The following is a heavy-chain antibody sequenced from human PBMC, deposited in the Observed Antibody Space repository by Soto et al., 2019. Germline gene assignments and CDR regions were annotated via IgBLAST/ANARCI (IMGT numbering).Heavy chain of an antibody. CDR1: GFTFSSYS. J-gene: IGHJ4*02. V-gene: IGHV3-48*02. Sequence: EVQLAESGGGLVQPGGSLRLSCEASGFTFSSYSMNWVRQAPGKGLEWVSYISTRSNTVYYVDSVKGRFTISRDNAKNSLFLQMNSLRDEDTAVYYCARWNWNEQMYYFDYWGQGTLVTVSS. D-gene: IGHD1-1*01. CDR3: ARWNWNEQMYYFDY. CDR2: ISTRSNTV.